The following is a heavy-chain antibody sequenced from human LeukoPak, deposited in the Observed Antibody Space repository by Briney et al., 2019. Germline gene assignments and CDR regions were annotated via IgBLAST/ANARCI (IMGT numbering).Heavy chain of an antibody. V-gene: IGHV3-74*01. Sequence: GGSLRLSCAASGFTFSNYWIHWVRQVPGKGLVWVSRIYSDGSSTNYADSVKGRFTISRDNAKNTLYLQMNSLRAEDTAVYYCARGEYCSGGGCYSAAFDIWGQGTMVTVSS. J-gene: IGHJ3*02. CDR2: IYSDGSST. CDR1: GFTFSNYW. CDR3: ARGEYCSGGGCYSAAFDI. D-gene: IGHD2-15*01.